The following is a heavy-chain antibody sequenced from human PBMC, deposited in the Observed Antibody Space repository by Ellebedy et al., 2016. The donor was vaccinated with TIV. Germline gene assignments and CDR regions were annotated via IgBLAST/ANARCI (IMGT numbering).Heavy chain of an antibody. J-gene: IGHJ6*02. CDR3: AKDYYDSRNYHYNYGLDV. V-gene: IGHV3-30*18. CDR2: VSYDESYK. D-gene: IGHD3-22*01. CDR1: GLTFSNYG. Sequence: GESPKISCAASGLTFSNYGIHWVRQAPGQGLEWVAVVSYDESYKYYADSVKGRFTISRDNSKNTLYLQMNSLRAEDTAVYYCAKDYYDSRNYHYNYGLDVWGQGTTVTVSS.